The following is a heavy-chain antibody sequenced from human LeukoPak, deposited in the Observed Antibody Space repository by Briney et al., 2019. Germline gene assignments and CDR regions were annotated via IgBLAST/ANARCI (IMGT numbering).Heavy chain of an antibody. Sequence: SVKVSCKASGGTFSNYAISWVRQAPGQGLEWMGGIIPIFGTANYAQKFQGRVTITADKSTSTAYMELSSLRSEDTAVYYCARDGGYYYDSSGSRWFDPWGQGTLVTVSS. J-gene: IGHJ5*02. CDR3: ARDGGYYYDSSGSRWFDP. V-gene: IGHV1-69*06. D-gene: IGHD3-22*01. CDR1: GGTFSNYA. CDR2: IIPIFGTA.